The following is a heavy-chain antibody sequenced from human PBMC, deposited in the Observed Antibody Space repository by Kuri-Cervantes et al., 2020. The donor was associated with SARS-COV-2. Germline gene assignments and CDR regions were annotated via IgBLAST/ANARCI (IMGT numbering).Heavy chain of an antibody. Sequence: GESLKISCAASGSTVSSNYMSWVRQAPGKGLEWVSVIYSGGSTYYADSVKGRFTISRDNSKNTLYLQMNSLRAEDTAVYYCARAPTYYDSSGPTYYFDYWGQGTLVTVSS. CDR1: GSTVSSNY. CDR2: IYSGGST. J-gene: IGHJ4*02. V-gene: IGHV3-53*01. CDR3: ARAPTYYDSSGPTYYFDY. D-gene: IGHD3-22*01.